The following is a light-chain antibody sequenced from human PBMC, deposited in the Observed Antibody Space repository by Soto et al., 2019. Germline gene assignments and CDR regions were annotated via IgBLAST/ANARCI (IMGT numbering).Light chain of an antibody. V-gene: IGLV2-8*01. CDR2: EVN. Sequence: QSALTQPPSASGSPGQSVTISCTGTSSDVGGYNFVSWYQQHPGKAPKLMIFEVNKRPSGVPDRFSGSKSGNTASLTVSGLQAEDEADYYCSSYAGTNVVFGGGIKLTVL. CDR1: SSDVGGYNF. CDR3: SSYAGTNVV. J-gene: IGLJ2*01.